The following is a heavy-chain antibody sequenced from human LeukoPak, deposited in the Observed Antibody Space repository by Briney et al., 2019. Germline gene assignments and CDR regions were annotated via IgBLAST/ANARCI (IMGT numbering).Heavy chain of an antibody. D-gene: IGHD3-3*01. CDR1: GFTVINYG. V-gene: IGHV3-23*01. CDR2: IRESSGDT. CDR3: AKRPISGDDTSFDY. Sequence: VWALRLSCAASGFTVINYGMNWARQAPGKGLDSVSTIRESSGDTYYEDSVKGRFTIYRDISKNTVYLQMNSLRVEDTAVYFCAKRPISGDDTSFDYWGQGLLVTVSS. J-gene: IGHJ4*02.